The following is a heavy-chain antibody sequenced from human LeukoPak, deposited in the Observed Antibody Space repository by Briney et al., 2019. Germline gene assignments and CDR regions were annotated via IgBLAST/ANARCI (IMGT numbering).Heavy chain of an antibody. V-gene: IGHV4-61*02. D-gene: IGHD4-17*01. Sequence: NPSETLSLTCTVSGGSISSGSYYWSWIRQPAGKGLEWIGRIYTSGSTNYNPSLKSRVTISVDTSKNQFSLKLSSVTAADTAVYYCARVRDDYGDYDAFDIWGQGTMVTVSS. CDR2: IYTSGST. CDR1: GGSISSGSYY. J-gene: IGHJ3*02. CDR3: ARVRDDYGDYDAFDI.